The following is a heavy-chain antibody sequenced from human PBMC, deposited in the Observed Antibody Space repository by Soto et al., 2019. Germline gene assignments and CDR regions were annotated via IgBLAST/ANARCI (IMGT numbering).Heavy chain of an antibody. CDR1: GFTFSKFD. J-gene: IGHJ4*02. CDR3: ARGQEVGAHFFDS. D-gene: IGHD2-15*01. CDR2: IGISGDT. V-gene: IGHV3-13*04. Sequence: PGGSLRLSCEACGFTFSKFDMHWVRQPTGKGLEWVSTIGISGDTYYAVSVKGRFTISRDNAKNSLSLQMNSLRAGDTALYFCARGQEVGAHFFDSWGQGTQVTVSS.